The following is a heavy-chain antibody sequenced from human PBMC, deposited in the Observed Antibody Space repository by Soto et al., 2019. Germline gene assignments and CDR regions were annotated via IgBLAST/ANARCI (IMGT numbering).Heavy chain of an antibody. V-gene: IGHV1-18*01. Sequence: QVQLVQSGAEVKKPGTSVKVSCKASGYTFTSYGNSWVRQAPGQGLEWMGWINAYNGNTNYAQKLQGRVTMTTDTSTSTAYMALRSLRSDDTAVYNCARDPVAGTYFDYWGQGALVTVSS. CDR3: ARDPVAGTYFDY. CDR2: INAYNGNT. D-gene: IGHD6-19*01. CDR1: GYTFTSYG. J-gene: IGHJ4*02.